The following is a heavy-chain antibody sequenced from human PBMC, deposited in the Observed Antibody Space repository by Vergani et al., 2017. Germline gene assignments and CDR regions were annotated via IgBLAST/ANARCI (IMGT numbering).Heavy chain of an antibody. J-gene: IGHJ4*02. CDR3: ARHSGIAVAGEIDY. V-gene: IGHV4-4*09. CDR2: IYTSGST. Sequence: QVQLQESGPGLVKPSETLSLTCTVSGGSISSYYWSWIRQPPGKGLEWIGYIYTSGSTNYNPSLKSRVTISVDTSKNQFSLKLSSVTAADTAVYYCARHSGIAVAGEIDYWGQGTLVTVSS. D-gene: IGHD6-19*01. CDR1: GGSISSYY.